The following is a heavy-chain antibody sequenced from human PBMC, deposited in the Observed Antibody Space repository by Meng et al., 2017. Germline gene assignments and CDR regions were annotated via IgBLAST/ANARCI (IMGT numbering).Heavy chain of an antibody. J-gene: IGHJ5*02. Sequence: VQVGRSVAGVRKPGSSVKVSCKASGYTFTSYDINWVRPATGQGLEWMGWMNPNSGNTGYAQKFQGRVTITRNTSISTAYMELSSLRSEDTAVYYCARGYYGSGLFDPWGQGTLVTVSS. CDR2: MNPNSGNT. CDR1: GYTFTSYD. D-gene: IGHD3-10*01. V-gene: IGHV1-8*03. CDR3: ARGYYGSGLFDP.